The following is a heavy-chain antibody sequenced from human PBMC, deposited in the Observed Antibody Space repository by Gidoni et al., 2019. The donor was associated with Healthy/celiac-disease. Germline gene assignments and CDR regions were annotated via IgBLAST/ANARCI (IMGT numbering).Heavy chain of an antibody. J-gene: IGHJ1*01. Sequence: EVQLLESGGGLVQPGGSWNPPCQAFGFPFTRLPSSWVRQGPGKGVEWVSAISGSGGSTYYADSVKGRFTISRDNSKNTLYLQMNSLRAEDTAVYYCANPYYDSSGYYYPPVYFQHWGQGTLVTVSS. CDR2: ISGSGGST. V-gene: IGHV3-23*01. D-gene: IGHD3-22*01. CDR3: ANPYYDSSGYYYPPVYFQH. CDR1: GFPFTRLP.